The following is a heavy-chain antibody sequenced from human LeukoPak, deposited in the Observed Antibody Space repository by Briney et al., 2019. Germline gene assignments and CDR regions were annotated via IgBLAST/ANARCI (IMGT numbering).Heavy chain of an antibody. V-gene: IGHV3-23*01. Sequence: PGGSLRLSCAASGFTFSSYAMSWVRQAPGKGLEWVSAISGSGGSTYYADSVKGRFTISRDNSKNTLYLQMNSLRAEDTAVYYCAKDQLWFGELSEGAYYWGQGTLVTVSS. CDR2: ISGSGGST. CDR1: GFTFSSYA. J-gene: IGHJ4*02. CDR3: AKDQLWFGELSEGAYY. D-gene: IGHD3-10*01.